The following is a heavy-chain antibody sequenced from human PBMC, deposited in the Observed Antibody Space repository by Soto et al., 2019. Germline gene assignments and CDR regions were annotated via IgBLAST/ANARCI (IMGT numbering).Heavy chain of an antibody. J-gene: IGHJ4*02. CDR3: ARGVVVVTAATYYFDY. CDR1: GGSISSGGYS. CDR2: IYHSGST. Sequence: SETLSLTCAVSGGSISSGGYSWSWIRQPPGKGLEWIGYIYHSGSTYYNPSLKSRVTISVDRSKNQFSLKLSSVTAADTAVYYCARGVVVVTAATYYFDYWGQGXLVTAPQ. V-gene: IGHV4-30-2*01. D-gene: IGHD2-2*01.